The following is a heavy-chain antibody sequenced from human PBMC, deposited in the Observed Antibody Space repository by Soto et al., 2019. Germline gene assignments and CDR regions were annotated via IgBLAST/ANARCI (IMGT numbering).Heavy chain of an antibody. Sequence: ASVKVSCKASGYTFTSYAMHWVRQAPGQRLEWMGWINAGHGNTKYSQKFQGSVTLTRDTFASTAYMELSSLRSEDTAVYYCARSIVVVTALDYWGQGTLVTVSS. CDR3: ARSIVVVTALDY. D-gene: IGHD2-21*02. CDR2: INAGHGNT. J-gene: IGHJ4*02. CDR1: GYTFTSYA. V-gene: IGHV1-3*01.